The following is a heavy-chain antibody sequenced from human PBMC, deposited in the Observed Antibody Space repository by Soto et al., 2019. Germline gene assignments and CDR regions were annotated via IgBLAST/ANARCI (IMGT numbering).Heavy chain of an antibody. V-gene: IGHV1-69*13. J-gene: IGHJ5*02. Sequence: SVKVSCKASGGTFSSYAISWVRQAPGQGLEWMGGIIPIFGTANYAQKFQGRVTITADESTSTAYMELSSLRSEDTAVYYWARGSTTVTTFGWFDPWGQGTLVTVSS. CDR3: ARGSTTVTTFGWFDP. CDR1: GGTFSSYA. D-gene: IGHD4-17*01. CDR2: IIPIFGTA.